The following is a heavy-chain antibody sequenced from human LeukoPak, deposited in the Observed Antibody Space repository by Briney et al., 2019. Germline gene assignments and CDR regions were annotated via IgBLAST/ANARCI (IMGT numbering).Heavy chain of an antibody. V-gene: IGHV1-69*01. CDR3: ARDLGSGWYYFDY. J-gene: IGHJ4*02. CDR2: ITPIFGTA. Sequence: ASVKVSCKASGGTFSRFTISWVRQAPGQGFEWMGGITPIFGTANYAQKFQGRVTNTADESTSTAYMELSSLRSEDTAVYYCARDLGSGWYYFDYWGQGTLVTVSS. D-gene: IGHD6-19*01. CDR1: GGTFSRFT.